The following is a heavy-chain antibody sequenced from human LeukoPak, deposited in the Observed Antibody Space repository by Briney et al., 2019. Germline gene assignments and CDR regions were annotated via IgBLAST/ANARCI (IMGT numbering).Heavy chain of an antibody. D-gene: IGHD2-15*01. V-gene: IGHV3-9*01. CDR1: GFTFDDYA. CDR3: AKETGFLGYCSGGSCYPGRVYYYGMDV. Sequence: GRSLRLSCAASGFTFDDYAMHWVRQAPGKGLEWVSGISWNSGSIGYADSVKGRFIISRDNAKNSLYLQMNSLRAEDTALYYCAKETGFLGYCSGGSCYPGRVYYYGMDVWGQGTTVTVSS. CDR2: ISWNSGSI. J-gene: IGHJ6*02.